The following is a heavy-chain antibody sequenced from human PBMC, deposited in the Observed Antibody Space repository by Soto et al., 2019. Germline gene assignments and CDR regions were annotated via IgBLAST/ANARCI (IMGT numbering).Heavy chain of an antibody. CDR3: ASLEDSTNIAEADY. Sequence: GASVKVSCKASGYTFTGYYMHWVRQAPGQGLEWMGWINPNSGGTNYAQKFQGRVTMTRDTSISTAYMELSRLRSDDTAVYYCASLEDSTNIAEADYWGQGTLVTVSS. D-gene: IGHD6-13*01. CDR2: INPNSGGT. J-gene: IGHJ4*02. CDR1: GYTFTGYY. V-gene: IGHV1-2*02.